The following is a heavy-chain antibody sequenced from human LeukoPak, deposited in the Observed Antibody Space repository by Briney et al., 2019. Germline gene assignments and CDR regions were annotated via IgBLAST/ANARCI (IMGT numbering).Heavy chain of an antibody. J-gene: IGHJ5*02. CDR1: GLTFNSYW. V-gene: IGHV3-74*03. D-gene: IGHD2-2*01. CDR2: INGDASNT. Sequence: GGSLRLSCAASGLTFNSYWMHWVRQVAGKGLVWVARINGDASNTTYADSVKGRFTISRDNAKNTLYLQMNSLRVDDTAVYYCERAMPHDNWCDPWGKGSLVTVSS. CDR3: ERAMPHDNWCDP.